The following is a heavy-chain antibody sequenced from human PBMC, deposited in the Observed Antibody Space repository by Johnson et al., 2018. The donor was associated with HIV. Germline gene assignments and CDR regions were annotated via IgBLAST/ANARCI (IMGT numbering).Heavy chain of an antibody. D-gene: IGHD3-22*01. CDR1: GFTFSTYG. CDR2: MWYDGSNK. J-gene: IGHJ3*02. V-gene: IGHV3-33*01. CDR3: TTLSGSYYDSSGNYDIGAFDI. Sequence: QVQLVESGGGVVQPGRSLRLSCAASGFTFSTYGMHWVRQAPGKGLEWVAVMWYDGSNKYYADSVKGRFTISRDNSKNTLYLQMNSLRAEDTAVYYCTTLSGSYYDSSGNYDIGAFDIWGQGTMVTVSS.